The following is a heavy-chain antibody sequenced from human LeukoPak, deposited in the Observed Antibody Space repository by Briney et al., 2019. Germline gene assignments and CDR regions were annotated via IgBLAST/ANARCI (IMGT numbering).Heavy chain of an antibody. Sequence: ASVKVSCKTTGGRFKSYGFGWVRQAPGQGLEWMGGIIPVFDRPTYAQKFEGRVTITADKSTNTTYMEISSLTSDDTAVYYCARDAQWELRAFDVWGQGTVVIVSS. V-gene: IGHV1-69*06. CDR1: GGRFKSYG. CDR3: ARDAQWELRAFDV. CDR2: IIPVFDRP. D-gene: IGHD1-26*01. J-gene: IGHJ3*01.